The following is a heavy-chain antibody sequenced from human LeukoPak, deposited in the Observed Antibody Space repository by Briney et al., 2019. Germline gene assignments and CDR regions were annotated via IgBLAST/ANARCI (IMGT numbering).Heavy chain of an antibody. D-gene: IGHD6-13*01. CDR2: IYPDDSDT. J-gene: IGHJ4*02. CDR1: GNSFASYW. V-gene: IGHV5-51*01. Sequence: GESLKISCKGSGNSFASYWIGWVRQMPGKGLEWMGIIYPDDSDTRYSPSFQGQVTITADKSISTAYLQWNSLKASDTAMYYSARRIAGSGSDYWGQGTLVTVSS. CDR3: ARRIAGSGSDY.